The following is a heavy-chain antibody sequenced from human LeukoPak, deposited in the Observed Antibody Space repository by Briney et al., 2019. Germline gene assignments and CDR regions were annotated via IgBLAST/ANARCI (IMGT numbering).Heavy chain of an antibody. Sequence: PGGSLRLSCAASGFTFSSYGMHWVRQAPGKGLEWVAFIRYDGSNKYYADSVKGRFTISRDNAKNSLYLQMNSLRAEDTAVYYCARDKGSSQYYYYYMDVWGKGTTVTVSS. J-gene: IGHJ6*03. CDR3: ARDKGSSQYYYYYMDV. V-gene: IGHV3-30*02. D-gene: IGHD6-13*01. CDR2: IRYDGSNK. CDR1: GFTFSSYG.